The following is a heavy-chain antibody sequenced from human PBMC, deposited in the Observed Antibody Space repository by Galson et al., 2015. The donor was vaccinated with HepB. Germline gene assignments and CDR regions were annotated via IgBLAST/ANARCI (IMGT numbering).Heavy chain of an antibody. Sequence: SLRLSCAASGLTFSSYWMHWVRQVPGKGLVWVSRIISDGSSASYADSVQGRFTISRDNAKNTSYLQMNSLRAEDTAVYFCASGGPSYSFSYWGQGTLVTVSS. D-gene: IGHD1-26*01. CDR1: GLTFSSYW. V-gene: IGHV3-74*01. J-gene: IGHJ4*02. CDR2: IISDGSSA. CDR3: ASGGPSYSFSY.